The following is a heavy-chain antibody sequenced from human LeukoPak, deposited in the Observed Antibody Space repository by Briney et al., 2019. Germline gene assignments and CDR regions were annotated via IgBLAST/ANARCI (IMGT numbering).Heavy chain of an antibody. D-gene: IGHD3-3*01. CDR3: AKDLRITIFGVVIGLDY. CDR2: ISGSGGST. CDR1: GFTFSSYA. J-gene: IGHJ4*02. Sequence: PGGSLRLSCAASGFTFSSYAMSWVRQAPGKGLEWVSAISGSGGSTYYADSVKGRFTISRDNSKNTLYLQMNSLRAEDTAVYYCAKDLRITIFGVVIGLDYWGQGTLVTVSS. V-gene: IGHV3-23*01.